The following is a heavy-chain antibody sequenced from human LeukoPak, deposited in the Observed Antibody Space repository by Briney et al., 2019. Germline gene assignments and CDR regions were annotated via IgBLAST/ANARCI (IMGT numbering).Heavy chain of an antibody. J-gene: IGHJ6*02. CDR2: IYSGGST. CDR3: ARDRRDYYYYYGMDV. V-gene: IGHV3-53*01. CDR1: GFTVSSNY. Sequence: GGSLRLSCAASGFTVSSNYMSWVRQAPGKGLEWGSVIYSGGSTYYADSVKGRFTISRDNSKNTLYLQMNSLRAEDTAVYYCARDRRDYYYYYGMDVWGQGTTVTVSS.